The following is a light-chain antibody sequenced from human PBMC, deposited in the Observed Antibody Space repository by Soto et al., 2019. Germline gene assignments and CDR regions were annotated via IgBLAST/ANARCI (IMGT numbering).Light chain of an antibody. CDR2: DVS. CDR1: SSDVGGYNY. Sequence: QSALTQPRSVSGSPGQSITISCTGTSSDVGGYNYVSWYRQHPGKAPKLMIYDVSKRPSGFPDRFSGSKSGNTAFLTISGLQAEDAADYYCCSYAGSYTHYVFGTGTKVTVL. J-gene: IGLJ1*01. V-gene: IGLV2-11*01. CDR3: CSYAGSYTHYV.